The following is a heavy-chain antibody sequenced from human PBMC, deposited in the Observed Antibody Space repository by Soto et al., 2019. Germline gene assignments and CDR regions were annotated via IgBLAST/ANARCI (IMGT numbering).Heavy chain of an antibody. J-gene: IGHJ4*02. CDR1: GGPISGYF. Sequence: SETLSLTCTVSGGPISGYFWNWLRQPAGKGLEGIGRVYTGGGTSYNPSLQSRVSMSTDTSKSQFSLKVNSVTAADTAVYFCARGYDSLFHWGQGNLVTVS. D-gene: IGHD3-16*01. V-gene: IGHV4-4*07. CDR3: ARGYDSLFH. CDR2: VYTGGGT.